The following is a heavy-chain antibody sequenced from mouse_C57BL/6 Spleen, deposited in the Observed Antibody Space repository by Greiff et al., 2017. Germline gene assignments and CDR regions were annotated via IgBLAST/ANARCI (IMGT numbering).Heavy chain of an antibody. CDR1: GFTFSSYT. CDR2: ISGGGGKT. J-gene: IGHJ2*01. CDR3: ARPMGSHYRYFDY. Sequence: DVKLVESGGGLVKPGGSLKLSCAASGFTFSSYTMSWVRQTPEKRLEWVATISGGGGKTYYPESVKGRFTISSDNAKNPLYLQMISLRSEDAALYYFARPMGSHYRYFDYWGQGTTLTVSS. D-gene: IGHD6-5*01. V-gene: IGHV5-9*01.